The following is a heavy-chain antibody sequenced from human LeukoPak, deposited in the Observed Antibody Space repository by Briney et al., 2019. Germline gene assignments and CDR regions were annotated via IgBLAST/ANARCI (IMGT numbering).Heavy chain of an antibody. J-gene: IGHJ4*02. CDR3: ARVGAYAAVNC. CDR1: GFTFSTYE. V-gene: IGHV3-48*03. Sequence: GRSLRLSCAASGFTFSTYEMNWVRQAPGKGLEWVSYISSSGSTIYYADSVKGRFTISRDNAKNSLYLQMNSLRAEDTAVYYCARVGAYAAVNCWGQGTLVTVSS. D-gene: IGHD3-16*01. CDR2: ISSSGSTI.